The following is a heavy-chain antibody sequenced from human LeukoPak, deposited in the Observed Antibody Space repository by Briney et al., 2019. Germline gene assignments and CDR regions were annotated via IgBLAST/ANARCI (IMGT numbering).Heavy chain of an antibody. D-gene: IGHD1-26*01. Sequence: AGGSLRLSCVATGFTFTNYAINWVRRAPGKGLEWVALIRSDGSNEYYADSVKGRFIISRDNSKNTLYLQMNSLTVEDAAVYYCARDGTGYYFDYWGQGTQVTVSS. CDR1: GFTFTNYA. CDR3: ARDGTGYYFDY. V-gene: IGHV3-30*02. CDR2: IRSDGSNE. J-gene: IGHJ4*02.